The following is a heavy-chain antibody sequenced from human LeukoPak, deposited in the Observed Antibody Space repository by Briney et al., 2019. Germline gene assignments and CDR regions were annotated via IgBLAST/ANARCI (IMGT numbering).Heavy chain of an antibody. V-gene: IGHV3-30*18. D-gene: IGHD3-16*01. Sequence: PGGSLRLSCAASGFTFSGYGMHWVRQAPGKGLEWVAVISDDGRKKYYADSVKGRITISRDNSKNTLYLQMNSLRAEDTAVYYCAKDSKNYAIDYWGQGTLVTVSS. J-gene: IGHJ4*02. CDR2: ISDDGRKK. CDR1: GFTFSGYG. CDR3: AKDSKNYAIDY.